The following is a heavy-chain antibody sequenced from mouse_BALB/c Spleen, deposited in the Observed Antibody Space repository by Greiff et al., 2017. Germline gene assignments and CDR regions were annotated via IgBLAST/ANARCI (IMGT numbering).Heavy chain of an antibody. CDR2: IYPGSGST. J-gene: IGHJ4*01. CDR1: GYTFTSYW. CDR3: TRGWDG. Sequence: LQQPGSELVRPGASVKLSCKASGYTFTSYWMHWVKQRPGQGLEWIGNIYPGSGSTNYDEKFKSKATLTVDTSSSTAYMQLSSLTSEDSAVYYCTRGWDGWGQGTSVTVSS. D-gene: IGHD4-1*01. V-gene: IGHV1S22*01.